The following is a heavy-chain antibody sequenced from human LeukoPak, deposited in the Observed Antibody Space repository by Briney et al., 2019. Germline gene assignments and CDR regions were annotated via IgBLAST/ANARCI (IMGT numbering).Heavy chain of an antibody. J-gene: IGHJ3*02. CDR2: ISAYNGNT. D-gene: IGHD3-22*01. CDR3: ARVGVYDSSGYYSSDAFDI. V-gene: IGHV1-18*01. Sequence: ASVKVSCKASGYTFTSYGISWVRQAPGQGLEWMGWISAYNGNTNYAQKLQGRVTMTTDTPTSTAYMELRSLRSDDTAVYYCARVGVYDSSGYYSSDAFDIWGQGTMVTVSS. CDR1: GYTFTSYG.